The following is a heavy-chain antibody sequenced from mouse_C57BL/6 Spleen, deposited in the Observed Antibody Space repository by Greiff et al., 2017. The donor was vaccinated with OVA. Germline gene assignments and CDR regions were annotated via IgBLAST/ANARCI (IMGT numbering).Heavy chain of an antibody. CDR1: GFTFSSYA. Sequence: EVKLVESGGGLVKPGGSLKLSCAASGFTFSSYAMSWVRQTPEKRLEWVATISDGGSYTYYPDNVQGRFTISRDNAKNNLYLQMSQLKSEDTAMYYCERDFPSITTVVGPFDYWGQGTTLTVSS. J-gene: IGHJ2*01. V-gene: IGHV5-4*01. CDR2: ISDGGSYT. D-gene: IGHD1-1*01. CDR3: ERDFPSITTVVGPFDY.